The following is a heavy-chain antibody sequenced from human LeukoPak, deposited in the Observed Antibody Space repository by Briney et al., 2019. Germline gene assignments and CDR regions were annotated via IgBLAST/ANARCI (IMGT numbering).Heavy chain of an antibody. CDR3: ARDRGRRDDP. V-gene: IGHV3-21*01. CDR2: ISSSSSYI. CDR1: GFRFNTYW. D-gene: IGHD3-10*01. J-gene: IGHJ5*02. Sequence: GGSLRLSCAASGFRFNTYWMNWVRQAPGKGLEWVLSISSSSSYIYYADSVKGRFTISRDNAKNSVYLQMNCLRAEDTAVYYCARDRGRRDDPWGQGTLVTVSS.